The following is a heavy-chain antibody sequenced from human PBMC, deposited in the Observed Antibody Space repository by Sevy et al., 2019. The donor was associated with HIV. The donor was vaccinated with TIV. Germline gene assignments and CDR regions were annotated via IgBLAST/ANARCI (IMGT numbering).Heavy chain of an antibody. V-gene: IGHV1-18*01. CDR1: GYTFTSYG. Sequence: ASVKVSCKASGYTFTSYGISWVRQAPGQGLEWMGWISAYNGNTNYAQKLQGRVTMTTDTSTSTAYMELRSLGSDDTAVYYCARVRLLRHDSSGYYSGYDYWGQGTLVTVSS. CDR2: ISAYNGNT. D-gene: IGHD3-22*01. J-gene: IGHJ4*02. CDR3: ARVRLLRHDSSGYYSGYDY.